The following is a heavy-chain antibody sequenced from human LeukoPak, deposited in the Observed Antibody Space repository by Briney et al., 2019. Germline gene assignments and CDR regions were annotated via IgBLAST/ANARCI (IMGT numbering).Heavy chain of an antibody. CDR1: GGSFSGNY. CDR3: ASRYGGNSNWFDP. CDR2: INHSGST. D-gene: IGHD4-23*01. V-gene: IGHV4-34*01. Sequence: PSETLSLTCAVYGGSFSGNYWSWIRQPPGKGLEWIGEINHSGSTNYNPSLKSRVTISVDTSKSQFSLKLSSVTAADTAVYYCASRYGGNSNWFDPWGQGTLVTVSS. J-gene: IGHJ5*02.